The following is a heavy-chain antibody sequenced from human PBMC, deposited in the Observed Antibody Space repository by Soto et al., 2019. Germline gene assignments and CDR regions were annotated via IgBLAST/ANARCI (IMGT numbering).Heavy chain of an antibody. D-gene: IGHD3-3*01. CDR2: IYYSGST. J-gene: IGHJ4*02. CDR3: ARITYYDFWSGYYFETNFDY. V-gene: IGHV4-31*03. CDR1: GGSISSGGYY. Sequence: PSETLSLTCTVSGGSISSGGYYWSWIRQHPGKGLEWIGYIYYSGSTYYNPSLKSRVTISVDTSKNQFSLKLSSVTAADTAVYYCARITYYDFWSGYYFETNFDYWGQGNLVTVS.